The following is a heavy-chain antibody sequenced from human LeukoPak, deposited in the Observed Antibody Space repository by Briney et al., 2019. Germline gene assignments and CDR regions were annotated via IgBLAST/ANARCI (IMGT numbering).Heavy chain of an antibody. D-gene: IGHD3-22*01. J-gene: IGHJ3*02. V-gene: IGHV1-69*13. CDR2: IIPIFGTA. Sequence: ASVKVSCKASGGTFSSYAISWVRQAPGQGLEWMGGIIPIFGTANYAQKFQGRVTITADESTSTAYMELSSLRSEDTAVYYCAREDHEPHNEPITMIAVSAFDIWGQGTMVTVSS. CDR1: GGTFSSYA. CDR3: AREDHEPHNEPITMIAVSAFDI.